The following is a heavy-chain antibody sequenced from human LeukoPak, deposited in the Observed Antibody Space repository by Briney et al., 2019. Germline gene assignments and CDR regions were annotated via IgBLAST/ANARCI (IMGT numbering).Heavy chain of an antibody. J-gene: IGHJ5*02. CDR2: ISHRGST. CDR3: ARGFEGVAGWFDP. D-gene: IGHD3-16*01. CDR1: GGSISGYY. V-gene: IGHV4-59*01. Sequence: PSETPSLTCAVSGGSISGYYWSWIRQPPGKAPEWIGYISHRGSTKYNLSLKSRVTMSVDTSKNQFSLKLTSVIAADTAICYCARGFEGVAGWFDPWGQGTLVTVSS.